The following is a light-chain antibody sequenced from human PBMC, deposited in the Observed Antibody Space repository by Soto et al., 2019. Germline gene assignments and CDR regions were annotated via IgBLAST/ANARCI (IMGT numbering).Light chain of an antibody. J-gene: IGLJ1*01. CDR2: DVT. CDR1: NTDIGGYDY. V-gene: IGLV2-14*03. Sequence: QSALTQPDSGSGYLGESITISCTGTNTDIGGYDYVSWYQQHPGGAPKLVIYDVTSRPSGVSNRFSGSKSGFTASLTISGLQAVDDAPSYCSSYRTYLTLEVFGTGTKVTVL. CDR3: SSYRTYLTLEV.